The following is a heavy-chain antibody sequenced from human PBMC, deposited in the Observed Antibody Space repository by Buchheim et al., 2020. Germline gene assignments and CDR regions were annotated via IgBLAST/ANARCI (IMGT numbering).Heavy chain of an antibody. CDR1: GFTFSDAW. V-gene: IGHV3-15*01. J-gene: IGHJ4*02. D-gene: IGHD3-3*01. CDR2: IKSKTDGGTT. CDR3: TTLYYDFWSGYFGGGY. Sequence: EVQLVESGGGLVKPGGSLRLSCAASGFTFSDAWMSWVRQAPGKGLEWVGRIKSKTDGGTTDYAAPVKGRFTISRDDSTNTLYLQMNSLKTEDTAVYYCTTLYYDFWSGYFGGGYWGQGTL.